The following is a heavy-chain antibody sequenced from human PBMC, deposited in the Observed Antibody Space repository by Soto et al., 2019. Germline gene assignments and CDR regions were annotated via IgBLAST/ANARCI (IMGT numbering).Heavy chain of an antibody. D-gene: IGHD2-15*01. CDR1: GFTFSNAW. CDR3: TTADGSEVVAARGFDY. V-gene: IGHV3-15*01. Sequence: GGSLRLSCAASGFTFSNAWMSWVRQAPGKGLEWVGRIKSKTDGGTTDYAAPVKGRFTISRDDSKNTLYLQMNSLKTEDTAVYYCTTADGSEVVAARGFDYWGQGTLVTVSS. CDR2: IKSKTDGGTT. J-gene: IGHJ4*02.